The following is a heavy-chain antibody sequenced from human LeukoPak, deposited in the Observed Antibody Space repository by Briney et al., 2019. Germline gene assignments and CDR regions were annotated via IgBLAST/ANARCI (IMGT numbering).Heavy chain of an antibody. Sequence: ASVKVSCKVSGYTLTELSMHWVRQAPGQGLEWMGWISAYNGNTNYAQKLQGRVTMTTDTSTSTAYMELSSLRSEDTAVYYCARALLQYQLEGPFDPWGQGTLVTVSS. CDR1: GYTLTELS. CDR3: ARALLQYQLEGPFDP. D-gene: IGHD2-2*01. CDR2: ISAYNGNT. V-gene: IGHV1-18*01. J-gene: IGHJ5*02.